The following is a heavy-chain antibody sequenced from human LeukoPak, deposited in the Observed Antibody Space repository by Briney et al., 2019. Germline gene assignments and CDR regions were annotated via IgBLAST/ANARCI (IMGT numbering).Heavy chain of an antibody. CDR1: GFTFSNFA. V-gene: IGHV3-30*04. CDR2: VSYDGSYK. Sequence: QAGGSLRLSCAATGFTFSNFAMHWVRQAPGKGLEWVAVVSYDGSYKYYADSVKDRFTISRDNSKNTLYLQMNSLRAEDTAVYYCARAPGYGAAYYFDYWGQGTLVTVSS. CDR3: ARAPGYGAAYYFDY. D-gene: IGHD1-1*01. J-gene: IGHJ4*02.